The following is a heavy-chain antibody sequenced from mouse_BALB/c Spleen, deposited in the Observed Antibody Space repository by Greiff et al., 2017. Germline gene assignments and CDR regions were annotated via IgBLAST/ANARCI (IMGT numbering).Heavy chain of an antibody. CDR1: GFTFTSYG. D-gene: IGHD4-1*01. V-gene: IGHV5-6*01. J-gene: IGHJ2*01. Sequence: EVQGVESGADLVKPGGSLTLSCAASGFTFTSYGMSWVRQPPDKKLVWVATISSGGSYTYYPDSVKGRITISRDNAKNTLYLQMSTLKTEDTAMYYCARWDRYYFDYWGQGTTLTVSS. CDR2: ISSGGSYT. CDR3: ARWDRYYFDY.